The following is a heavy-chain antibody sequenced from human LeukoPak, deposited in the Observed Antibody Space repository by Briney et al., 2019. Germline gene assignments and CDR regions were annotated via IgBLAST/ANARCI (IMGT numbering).Heavy chain of an antibody. CDR1: GGTFSSYA. CDR2: NIPIFGTA. Sequence: SVKVSCKASGGTFSSYAISWVRQAPGQGLEWMGGNIPIFGTANYAQKFQGRVTITTDESTSTAYMELSSLRSEDTAVYYCARVGDWNEAFDYWGQGTLVTVSS. V-gene: IGHV1-69*05. CDR3: ARVGDWNEAFDY. D-gene: IGHD1-1*01. J-gene: IGHJ4*02.